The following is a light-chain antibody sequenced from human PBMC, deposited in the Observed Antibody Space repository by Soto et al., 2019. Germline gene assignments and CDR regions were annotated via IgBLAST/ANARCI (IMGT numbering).Light chain of an antibody. CDR1: SSDVGYSNY. CDR3: CSYGGTHWV. Sequence: QSVLTQPRSVSGSPGQSVTISCTGTSSDVGYSNYVSWYQQHPGKAPKLMIYDDNKRPSGVPDRFSGSKSGNAASLTISGLKEEDEDDYQSCSYGGTHWVFGGGTKLTVL. V-gene: IGLV2-11*01. J-gene: IGLJ3*02. CDR2: DDN.